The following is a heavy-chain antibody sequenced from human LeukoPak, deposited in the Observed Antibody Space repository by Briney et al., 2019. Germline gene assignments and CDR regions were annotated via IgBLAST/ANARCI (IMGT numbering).Heavy chain of an antibody. J-gene: IGHJ6*03. CDR2: IYYSGST. CDR3: ASIPATHFYYYMDV. V-gene: IGHV4-39*07. Sequence: SETLSLTCTVSGGSISSSSYYWGWIRQPPGKGLEWIGSIYYSGSTYYNPSLKSRVTISVDTSKNQFSLKLSSVTAADTAVYYCASIPATHFYYYMDVWGKGTTVTVSS. D-gene: IGHD2-15*01. CDR1: GGSISSSSYY.